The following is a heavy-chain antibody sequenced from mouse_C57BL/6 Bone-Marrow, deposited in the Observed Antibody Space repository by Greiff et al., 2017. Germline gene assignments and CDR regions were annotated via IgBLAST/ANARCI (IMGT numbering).Heavy chain of an antibody. V-gene: IGHV1-26*01. CDR1: GYTFTDYY. CDR2: ITPNNGST. CDR3: ARRVLDYAMDY. Sequence: EVQLQQSGPELVKPGASVKISCKASGYTFTDYYMNWVKQSHGKSLEWIGDITPNNGSTSYNQKFKGKATLTVDKSSSTAYMELRSLTSEDSAVYDCARRVLDYAMDYWGQGTSVTVSS. J-gene: IGHJ4*01.